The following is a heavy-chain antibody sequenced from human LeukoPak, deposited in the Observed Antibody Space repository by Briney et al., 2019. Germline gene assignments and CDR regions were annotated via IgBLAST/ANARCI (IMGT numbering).Heavy chain of an antibody. CDR2: IYTSGST. J-gene: IGHJ6*03. CDR3: ATRDIVVVPAAMKFGDYNYMDV. V-gene: IGHV4-4*07. Sequence: SETLSLTCTVSGGSISSYYWSWIRQPAGKGLEWIGRIYTSGSTNYNPSLKSRVTISVDKSKNQFSLKLSSVTAADTAVYYCATRDIVVVPAAMKFGDYNYMDVWGKGTTVTVSS. D-gene: IGHD2-2*01. CDR1: GGSISSYY.